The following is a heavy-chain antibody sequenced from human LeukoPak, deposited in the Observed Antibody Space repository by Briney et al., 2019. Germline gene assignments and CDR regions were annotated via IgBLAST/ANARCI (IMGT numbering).Heavy chain of an antibody. CDR3: ARDSSGWYFFDY. D-gene: IGHD6-19*01. J-gene: IGHJ4*02. CDR2: INPSSGGT. CDR1: GYTFTGYY. V-gene: IGHV1-2*02. Sequence: GASVKVSCKASGYTFTGYYMHWVRQAPGQGLEWMGWINPSSGGTNYAQKFQGRVTMTRDTSISTAYMELSRLRSDDTAVYYCARDSSGWYFFDYWGQGTLVTVSS.